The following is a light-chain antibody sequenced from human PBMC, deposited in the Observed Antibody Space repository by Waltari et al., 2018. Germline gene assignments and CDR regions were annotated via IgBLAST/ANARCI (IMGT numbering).Light chain of an antibody. Sequence: DIVMTQSPDSLAVSLGERATIKCKSSQSILDSSNKRNYLGWDQQKPGQPPKLLVYWASTREFGVPDRFSGSGSGTDFTLTINSLQPEDVAVYYCQQYYSSPPAWTFGQGTKVEIK. J-gene: IGKJ1*01. CDR2: WAS. V-gene: IGKV4-1*01. CDR1: QSILDSSNKRNY. CDR3: QQYYSSPPAWT.